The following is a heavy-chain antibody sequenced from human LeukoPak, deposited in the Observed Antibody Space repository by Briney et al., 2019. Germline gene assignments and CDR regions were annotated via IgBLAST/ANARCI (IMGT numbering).Heavy chain of an antibody. V-gene: IGHV3-21*01. D-gene: IGHD1-26*01. CDR1: GFTFSSYS. Sequence: GGSLRLSCAASGFTFSSYSMNWVRQAPGKGLEWVSSISSSSSYIYCADSVKGRFTISRDNAKNSLYLQMNSLRAEDTAVYYCAREPARELLGLMAYWGQGTLVTVSS. CDR2: ISSSSSYI. CDR3: AREPARELLGLMAY. J-gene: IGHJ4*02.